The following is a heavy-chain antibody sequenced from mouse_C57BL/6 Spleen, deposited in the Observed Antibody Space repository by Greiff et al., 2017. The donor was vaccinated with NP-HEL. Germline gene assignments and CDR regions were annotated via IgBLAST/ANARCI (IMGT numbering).Heavy chain of an antibody. D-gene: IGHD1-3*01. J-gene: IGHJ2*01. CDR3: ARSGQGHYFDY. CDR1: GYAFSSSW. CDR2: IYPGDGDT. V-gene: IGHV1-82*01. Sequence: QVQLQQSGPELVKPGASVKISCKASGYAFSSSWMNWVKQRPGKGLEWIGRIYPGDGDTNYNGKFKGKATLTADKSSSTAYMQLSSLTSEDSAVYFCARSGQGHYFDYWGQGTTLTVSS.